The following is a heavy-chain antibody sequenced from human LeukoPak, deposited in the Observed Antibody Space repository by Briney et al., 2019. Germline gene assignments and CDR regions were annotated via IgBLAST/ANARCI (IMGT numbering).Heavy chain of an antibody. V-gene: IGHV4-39*01. J-gene: IGHJ4*02. CDR1: GGSISSSSYY. D-gene: IGHD3-10*01. CDR3: ARQYASGSYHDY. CDR2: IYYSGNT. Sequence: VKPSETLSLTCTVSGGSISSSSYYWGWIRQPPGKGLEWIGTIYYSGNTYYNPSLKSRVTISVDTSKNQFSLRLSSVTAADTAVYYCARQYASGSYHDYWGQGALVTVSS.